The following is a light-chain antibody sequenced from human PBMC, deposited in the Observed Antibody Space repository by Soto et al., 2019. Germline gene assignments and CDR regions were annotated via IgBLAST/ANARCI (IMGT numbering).Light chain of an antibody. V-gene: IGLV2-14*03. CDR1: SSDIGAYNY. Sequence: QSVLTQPASVSGSPGQWITISCTGTSSDIGAYNYVSWYRQHPGKAPQLLIYDVNNRPSGASHRFSGSKSGNTASLTISGLQSEDEADYFCTSYTGSNTLEVFGPGTKVTVL. CDR3: TSYTGSNTLEV. J-gene: IGLJ1*01. CDR2: DVN.